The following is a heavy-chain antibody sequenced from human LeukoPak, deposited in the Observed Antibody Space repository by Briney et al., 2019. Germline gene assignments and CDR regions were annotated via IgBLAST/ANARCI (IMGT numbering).Heavy chain of an antibody. Sequence: SETLSLTCAVYGGSFSGYYWSWIRQPPGKGLEWIGEINHSGSTNYNPSLKSRVTISVDTSKNPFSLKLSSVTAADTAVYYCARVSFLTGYSLDYYYYGMDVWGQGTTVTVSS. CDR1: GGSFSGYY. V-gene: IGHV4-34*01. CDR2: INHSGST. J-gene: IGHJ6*02. D-gene: IGHD3-9*01. CDR3: ARVSFLTGYSLDYYYYGMDV.